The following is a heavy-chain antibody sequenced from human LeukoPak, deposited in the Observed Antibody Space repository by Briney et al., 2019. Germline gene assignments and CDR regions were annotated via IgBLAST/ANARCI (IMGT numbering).Heavy chain of an antibody. J-gene: IGHJ4*02. CDR3: ARKDGDF. CDR2: IYTSGIT. CDR1: GVSISAYY. Sequence: MSSETLSLTCTVSGVSISAYYWTWIRQPAGKGLEWIGRIYTSGITNYNPSLESRLTMSLDTSKNQISLRLSSVTAADTAVYYCARKDGDFWGQGTLVTVSS. V-gene: IGHV4-4*07.